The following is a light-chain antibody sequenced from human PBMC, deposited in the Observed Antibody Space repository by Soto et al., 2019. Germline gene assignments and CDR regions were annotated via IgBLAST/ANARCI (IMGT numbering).Light chain of an antibody. CDR3: QQYNTWPLT. Sequence: EIVLTQSPATLSLSPGERATLSCRASQSVSILLAWYQQKPGQTPRLLIYGASTRATGIPARFSGSGFETEFTLTISSLQSEDFAIYYCQQYNTWPLTFGGGTKVDIK. CDR1: QSVSIL. V-gene: IGKV3-15*01. J-gene: IGKJ4*01. CDR2: GAS.